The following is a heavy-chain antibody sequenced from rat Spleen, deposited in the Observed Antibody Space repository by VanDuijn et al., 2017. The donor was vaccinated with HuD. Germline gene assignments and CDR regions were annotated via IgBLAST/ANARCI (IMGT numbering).Heavy chain of an antibody. V-gene: IGHV5-29*01. CDR1: GFSFSGYG. CDR2: ISYGDSSGHSST. CDR3: ARHGYNSYFDY. D-gene: IGHD1-9*01. J-gene: IGHJ3*01. Sequence: EVQLVESGGGLVQPGRSLKLSCAASGFSFSGYGMAWVRQAPTKGLEWVATISYGDSSGHSSTYYRYAVKGRVTISRDNPKSTLSLQMERLRSEDTATYYCARHGYNSYFDYWGQGTLVTVSS.